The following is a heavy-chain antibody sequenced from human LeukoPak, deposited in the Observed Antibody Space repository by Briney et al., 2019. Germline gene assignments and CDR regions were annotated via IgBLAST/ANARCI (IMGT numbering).Heavy chain of an antibody. V-gene: IGHV3-64*01. CDR1: GFTFSSYA. Sequence: GGSLRLSCAASGFTFSSYAMHWVRQAPGKGLEYVSAISSNGGSTYYANSVKDRFTISRDNSKNTLYLQMGSLRAEDMAVYYCARVGVNPNDAFDIWGQGAMVTVSS. J-gene: IGHJ3*02. CDR3: ARVGVNPNDAFDI. CDR2: ISSNGGST.